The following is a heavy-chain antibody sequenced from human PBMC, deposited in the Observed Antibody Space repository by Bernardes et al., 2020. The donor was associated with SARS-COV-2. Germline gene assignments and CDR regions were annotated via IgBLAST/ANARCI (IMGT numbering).Heavy chain of an antibody. D-gene: IGHD4-4*01. CDR1: GYTLTGYY. CDR3: ARYSNYYYYYGMDV. CDR2: INPNSGGT. J-gene: IGHJ6*02. V-gene: IGHV1-2*04. Sequence: ASVQVSCKASGYTLTGYYMHWVRQAPGQGLEWMGWINPNSGGTNYAQKFQGWVTMTRDTSISTAYMELSRLRSDDTAVYYCARYSNYYYYYGMDVWGQGTTVTVSS.